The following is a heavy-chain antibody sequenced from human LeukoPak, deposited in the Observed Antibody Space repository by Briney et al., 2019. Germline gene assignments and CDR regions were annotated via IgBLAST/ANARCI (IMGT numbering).Heavy chain of an antibody. CDR3: ARHSATYYYDSSGYLPDY. D-gene: IGHD3-22*01. CDR1: GYSFTSYR. J-gene: IGHJ4*02. Sequence: GESLKISYMCSGYSFTSYRIGWVRQMPGKGLEWMGIIYPGDSDTRYSPSFQGQVTISADKSISTAYLQWSSLKASDTAMYYCARHSATYYYDSSGYLPDYWGQGTLVTVSS. V-gene: IGHV5-51*01. CDR2: IYPGDSDT.